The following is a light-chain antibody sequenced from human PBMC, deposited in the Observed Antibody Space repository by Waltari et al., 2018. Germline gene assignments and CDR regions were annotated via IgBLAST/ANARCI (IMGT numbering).Light chain of an antibody. J-gene: IGKJ4*01. Sequence: DIQMTQSPSTLSASVGDRITITCRASEDISEWLAWYQQKPGKPPKLIIYRTFFLQPGVPSRFSGAASGTDYTLTINSLQPDDFGTYYCQQYISFSPLTFGGGTKVHIK. V-gene: IGKV1-5*03. CDR2: RTF. CDR3: QQYISFSPLT. CDR1: EDISEW.